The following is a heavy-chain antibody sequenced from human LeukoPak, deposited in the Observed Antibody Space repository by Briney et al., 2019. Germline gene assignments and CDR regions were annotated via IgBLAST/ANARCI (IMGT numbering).Heavy chain of an antibody. J-gene: IGHJ3*02. V-gene: IGHV1-46*01. CDR1: GYTFTSYY. CDR3: ARGTYYDSSGYYPHDAFDI. Sequence: GASVNVSCKASGYTFTSYYMHWVRQAPGQGLEWMGIINPSGGSTSYAQKFQGRVTMTRDTSTSTVYMELSSLRSEDTAVYYCARGTYYDSSGYYPHDAFDIWGQGTMVTVSS. D-gene: IGHD3-22*01. CDR2: INPSGGST.